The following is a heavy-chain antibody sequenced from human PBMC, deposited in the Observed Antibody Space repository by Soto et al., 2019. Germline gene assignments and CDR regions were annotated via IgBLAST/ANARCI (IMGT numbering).Heavy chain of an antibody. V-gene: IGHV1-8*02. CDR2: MNPGSGKT. D-gene: IGHD6-13*01. CDR1: GYTFINFD. CDR3: ARMASAGALNWFDP. Sequence: QVQLVQSGAEVKEPGASVRVSCKASGYTFINFDISWVRQAAGQGLEWLGWMNPGSGKTGYASKSQGRVAMTRDASTGTSHLELSTLKSDDTAFYYCARMASAGALNWFDPWGQGTLVTVSS. J-gene: IGHJ5*02.